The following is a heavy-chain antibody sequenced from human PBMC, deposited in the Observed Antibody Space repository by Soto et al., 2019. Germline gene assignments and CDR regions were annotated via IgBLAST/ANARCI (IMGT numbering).Heavy chain of an antibody. CDR2: VDSGGSST. CDR1: GFTFSTYW. V-gene: IGHV3-74*01. J-gene: IGHJ4*02. CDR3: ARDNWIYY. D-gene: IGHD1-1*01. Sequence: EMQLVESGGDLVQPGGSLRLSCVASGFTFSTYWMHWVRQAPGKWLVWVSRVDSGGSSTNYADSVKGRFTISRDNAKNTLYLQMGSLRADDTGVYYCARDNWIYYWGQGTRVTVSS.